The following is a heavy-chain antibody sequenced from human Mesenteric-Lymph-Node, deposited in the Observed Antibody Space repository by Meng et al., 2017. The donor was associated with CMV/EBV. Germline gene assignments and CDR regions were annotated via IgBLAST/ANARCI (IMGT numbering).Heavy chain of an antibody. Sequence: VAGGSVRSDEYFWSWLRQPPGKGLEWIGYIHHSGSNNHNPSLKSRVTISVDPSKNQFSLKLASVTAADTAVYYCARYTSSWYNRFDPWGQGTLVTVSS. CDR2: IHHSGSN. J-gene: IGHJ5*02. V-gene: IGHV4-61*08. D-gene: IGHD6-13*01. CDR1: GGSVRSDEYF. CDR3: ARYTSSWYNRFDP.